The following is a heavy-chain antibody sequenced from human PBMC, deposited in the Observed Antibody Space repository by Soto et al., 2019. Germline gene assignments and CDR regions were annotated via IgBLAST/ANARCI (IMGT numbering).Heavy chain of an antibody. Sequence: QVQLVESGGGLVEPGGSLRLSCAASGFRFSDHYMTWIRQAPGKGLEWVSKISGDGTTIYYADSVKGRFTVSRDNAKNSVYLQMNSLRAEDTAVYYCASDPHYYASGFWGQGTLVTVSS. V-gene: IGHV3-11*01. D-gene: IGHD3-10*01. CDR1: GFRFSDHY. CDR3: ASDPHYYASGF. CDR2: ISGDGTTI. J-gene: IGHJ4*02.